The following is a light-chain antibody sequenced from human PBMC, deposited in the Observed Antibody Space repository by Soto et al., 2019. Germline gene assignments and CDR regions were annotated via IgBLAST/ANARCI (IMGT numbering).Light chain of an antibody. J-gene: IGKJ1*01. CDR2: DAS. V-gene: IGKV1-5*01. Sequence: GDRVPITCRASQSINTWLAWYQQKPGKAPKLLIYDASSLENGVPSRFSGSGSGTEFTLTISSLQPDDFATYYCQQYNNYSGTFGQGTKVEIK. CDR1: QSINTW. CDR3: QQYNNYSGT.